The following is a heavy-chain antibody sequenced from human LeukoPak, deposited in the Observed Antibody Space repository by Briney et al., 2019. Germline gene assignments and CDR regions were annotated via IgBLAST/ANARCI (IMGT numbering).Heavy chain of an antibody. J-gene: IGHJ4*02. V-gene: IGHV3-7*01. CDR3: ARIAVAGAGFDY. CDR2: IKQDGSEK. CDR1: GFAISSYW. Sequence: GGSLRLSCAASGFAISSYWMSWVRQSPGKGLEWVANIKQDGSEKYYVDSVKGRFTISRDNAKNSLYLQMNSLRAEDTAVYYCARIAVAGAGFDYWGQGTLVTVSS. D-gene: IGHD6-19*01.